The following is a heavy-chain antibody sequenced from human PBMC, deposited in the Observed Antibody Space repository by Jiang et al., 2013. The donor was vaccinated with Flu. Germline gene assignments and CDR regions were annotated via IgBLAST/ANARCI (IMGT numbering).Heavy chain of an antibody. CDR2: ISSSSSTI. CDR3: ARGPSSGHYFDY. V-gene: IGHV3-48*02. J-gene: IGHJ4*02. Sequence: VQLLESGGGLVQPGGSLRLSCAASGFTFSGHAMNWVRQAPGKGLEWVSYISSSSSTIYYADSVKGRFTISRDNGKNSLYLQMNSLRDEDTAAYYCARGPSSGHYFDYWGQGTLVT. CDR1: GFTFSGHA. D-gene: IGHD3-22*01.